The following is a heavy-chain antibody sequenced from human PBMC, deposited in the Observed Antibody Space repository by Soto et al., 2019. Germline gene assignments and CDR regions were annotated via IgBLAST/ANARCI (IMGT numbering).Heavy chain of an antibody. D-gene: IGHD2-21*01. J-gene: IGHJ3*02. Sequence: ASVKVSCKASGYTFTSYGISWVRQAPGQGLEWMGWISAYNGNTNYAQKLQGRVTMTTDTSTSTAYMELRSLRSDDTAVYYCARDRAWAYCGGECHSDAFDIWGQGTMVTVSS. V-gene: IGHV1-18*01. CDR3: ARDRAWAYCGGECHSDAFDI. CDR2: ISAYNGNT. CDR1: GYTFTSYG.